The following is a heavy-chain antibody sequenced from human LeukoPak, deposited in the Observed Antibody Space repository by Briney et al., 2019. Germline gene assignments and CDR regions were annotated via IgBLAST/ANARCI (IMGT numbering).Heavy chain of an antibody. J-gene: IGHJ4*02. CDR3: ARDYCSSTSCLFDY. V-gene: IGHV1-2*06. D-gene: IGHD2-2*01. CDR1: GYTFTGYH. CDR2: INPNSGDT. Sequence: ASVKVSCKASGYTFTGYHMHWLRQAPAQGVEWMGRINPNSGDTNYAQKFQGRVTMTRDTSISTAYVELSRLRSDDTAVYYCARDYCSSTSCLFDYWGQGTLVTVSS.